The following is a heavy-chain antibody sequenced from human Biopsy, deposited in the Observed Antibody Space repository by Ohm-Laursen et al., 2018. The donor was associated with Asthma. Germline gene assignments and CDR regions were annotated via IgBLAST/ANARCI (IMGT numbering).Heavy chain of an antibody. CDR2: INPNSGAT. D-gene: IGHD6-13*01. Sequence: SVKVSCKASGYPFIGYHIHWMRQAPGQGLERIGPINPNSGATNYAQKFQGRVTMTRDPSISTAYMEVSRLRSDDTAVYYCARGQKSAGDRWFDPWGQGTLVTVSS. V-gene: IGHV1-2*06. J-gene: IGHJ5*02. CDR1: GYPFIGYH. CDR3: ARGQKSAGDRWFDP.